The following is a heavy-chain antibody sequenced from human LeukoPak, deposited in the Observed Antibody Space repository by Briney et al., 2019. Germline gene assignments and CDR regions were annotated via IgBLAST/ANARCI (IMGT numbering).Heavy chain of an antibody. CDR3: ARDVIAAGMNWFDP. CDR2: INTRNGNT. D-gene: IGHD6-13*01. J-gene: IGHJ5*02. V-gene: IGHV1-18*01. CDR1: GYTFTSYG. Sequence: GSLKVSCKASGYTFTSYGISWVRQAPGQGLEWMGWINTRNGNTNYAQKLQGRVTTTTDKSTSTAYMELRSLRSDDTAVYYCARDVIAAGMNWFDPWGEGTL.